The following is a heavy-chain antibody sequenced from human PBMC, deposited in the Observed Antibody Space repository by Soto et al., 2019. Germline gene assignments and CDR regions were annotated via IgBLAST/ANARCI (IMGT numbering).Heavy chain of an antibody. J-gene: IGHJ6*02. CDR3: ARASFPPRAAPPYGMDV. CDR1: GGSFSGYY. CDR2: INHSGST. Sequence: LSLTCAVYGGSFSGYYWSWIRQPPGKGLEWIGEINHSGSTNYNPSLKSRVTISVDTSKNQFSLKLSSVTAADTAVYYCARASFPPRAAPPYGMDVWGQGTTVTVSS. D-gene: IGHD2-15*01. V-gene: IGHV4-34*01.